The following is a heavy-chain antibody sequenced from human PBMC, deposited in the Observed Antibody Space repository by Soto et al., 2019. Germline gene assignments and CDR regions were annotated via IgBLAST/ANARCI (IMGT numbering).Heavy chain of an antibody. CDR2: INCGSGNT. CDR3: ARGYTSGWTFDF. J-gene: IGHJ4*02. CDR1: GYNFTTYV. V-gene: IGHV1-3*01. Sequence: QVPLVQSGAEVKQPGASASVSCKASGYNFTTYVVHWLRQAPGQGPEWMGWINCGSGNTEYSQKFQGRVTFTRDTSATTAYMDLNSLTSGDTAVYYCARGYTSGWTFDFWGRGTLVTVSS. D-gene: IGHD6-19*01.